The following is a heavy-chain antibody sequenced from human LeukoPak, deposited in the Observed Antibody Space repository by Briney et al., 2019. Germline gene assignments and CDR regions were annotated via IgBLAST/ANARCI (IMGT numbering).Heavy chain of an antibody. V-gene: IGHV4-38-2*02. CDR1: GYSISSGYY. CDR2: IYHSGGT. CDR3: ARVQSRLSWFDP. J-gene: IGHJ5*02. Sequence: SETLSLTCTVSGYSISSGYYWGWIRQPPGKGLEWIGSIYHSGGTYYNPSLKSRVTISVDTSKNQFSLRLGSVTAADTAVYYCARVQSRLSWFDPWGQGTLVTVSS.